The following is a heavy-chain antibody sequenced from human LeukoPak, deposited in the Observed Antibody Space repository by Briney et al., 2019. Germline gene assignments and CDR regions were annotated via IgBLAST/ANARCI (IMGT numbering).Heavy chain of an antibody. D-gene: IGHD7-27*01. CDR1: GGSISSYY. J-gene: IGHJ6*02. V-gene: IGHV4-59*01. CDR3: ARAGAYYYYGMDV. CDR2: IYYSGST. Sequence: SETLSLTCTVSGGSISSYYWSWIRQPPGKGLEWIGYIYYSGSTNYNPSLKSRVTISVDTSKNQFSLKLSSVTAADTAVYYCARAGAYYYYGMDVWGQGTTVTVSS.